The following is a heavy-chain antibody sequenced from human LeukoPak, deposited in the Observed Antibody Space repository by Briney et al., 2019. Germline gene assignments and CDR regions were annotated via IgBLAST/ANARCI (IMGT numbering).Heavy chain of an antibody. D-gene: IGHD2-15*01. CDR2: IYYSGST. CDR1: GGSISSGDYY. Sequence: SETLSLTCTVSGGSISSGDYYWSWIRQPPGKGLEWIGYIYYSGSTYYNPSLKSRVTISVDRSKNQFSLKLSSVTAADAAVYYCARDFCSGGSCYSGPGFDIWGQGTMVTVSS. J-gene: IGHJ3*02. V-gene: IGHV4-30-4*08. CDR3: ARDFCSGGSCYSGPGFDI.